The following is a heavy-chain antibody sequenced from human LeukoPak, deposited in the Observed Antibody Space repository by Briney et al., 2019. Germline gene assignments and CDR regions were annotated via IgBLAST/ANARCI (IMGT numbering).Heavy chain of an antibody. V-gene: IGHV4-61*02. CDR2: IYTSGST. Sequence: SQTLSLTCTVSGGSISSGSYYWSWIRQPAGKGLEWIGRIYTSGSTNYNPSLKSRVTISVDTSKNQFSLKLSSVTAADTAVYYCARGEGCGGDCSENWFDPWGQGTLVTVSS. J-gene: IGHJ5*02. CDR3: ARGEGCGGDCSENWFDP. D-gene: IGHD2-21*01. CDR1: GGSISSGSYY.